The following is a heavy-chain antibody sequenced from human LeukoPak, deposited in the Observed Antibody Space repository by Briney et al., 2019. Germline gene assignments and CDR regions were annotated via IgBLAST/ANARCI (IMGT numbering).Heavy chain of an antibody. CDR2: ISGSGGST. V-gene: IGHV3-23*01. D-gene: IGHD2-2*02. CDR3: AKVVAGRYCSSTSCYTMAFDI. J-gene: IGHJ3*02. CDR1: GFTFSSYA. Sequence: GGSLRLSCAASGFTFSSYAMSWVRQAPGKGLEWVSAISGSGGSTYYADSVKGRFTISRDNSKNTLYLQMNSLRAEDTAVYYCAKVVAGRYCSSTSCYTMAFDIWGQGTMVTVFS.